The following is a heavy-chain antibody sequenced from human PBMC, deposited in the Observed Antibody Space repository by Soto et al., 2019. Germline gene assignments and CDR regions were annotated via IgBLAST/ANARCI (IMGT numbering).Heavy chain of an antibody. J-gene: IGHJ5*01. CDR3: ASHPLNWSDADS. D-gene: IGHD1-1*01. Sequence: SETLSLTCTVSGSSITSSEYYWAWIRQPPGKGLQFVGTIYYSGSSYSNPSLKSRLSMSVDTSKNQFSLTMKSVTAADTGVYYCASHPLNWSDADSWGHGVLVTVSS. CDR2: IYYSGSS. V-gene: IGHV4-39*01. CDR1: GSSITSSEYY.